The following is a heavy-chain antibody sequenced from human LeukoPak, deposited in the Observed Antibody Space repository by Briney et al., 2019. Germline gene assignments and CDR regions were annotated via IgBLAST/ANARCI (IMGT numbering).Heavy chain of an antibody. V-gene: IGHV1-69*06. CDR2: IIPIFGTA. Sequence: SVKVSCKASGYTFTSYAISWVRQAPGQGLEWMGGIIPIFGTANYAQKFQDRVTITADKSTSTAYMELSSLRSEDTAVYYCARVVGLTGYSSTWYSGYYYYMDVWGKGTTVTVSS. J-gene: IGHJ6*03. CDR1: GYTFTSYA. CDR3: ARVVGLTGYSSTWYSGYYYYMDV. D-gene: IGHD6-13*01.